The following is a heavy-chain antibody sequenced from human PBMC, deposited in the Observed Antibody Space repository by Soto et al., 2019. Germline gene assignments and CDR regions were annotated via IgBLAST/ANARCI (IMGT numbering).Heavy chain of an antibody. V-gene: IGHV3-48*01. CDR3: ARSVRGVSDS. Sequence: EVQLVESGGGLVQPGGSLRLSCAASGFTFGSYSMNWVRQAPGKGLEWISYISSSGNTIYYADSVKGRFAISRDNGKNSLYLQMNSLRVEDRAVYYCARSVRGVSDSCGQGTLVTVSS. CDR2: ISSSGNTI. J-gene: IGHJ4*02. CDR1: GFTFGSYS. D-gene: IGHD3-10*01.